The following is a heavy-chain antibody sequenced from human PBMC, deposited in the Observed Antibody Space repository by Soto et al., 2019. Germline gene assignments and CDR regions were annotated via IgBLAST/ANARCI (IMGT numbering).Heavy chain of an antibody. D-gene: IGHD5-18*01. J-gene: IGHJ4*02. CDR3: AREAVDTAMIGYFDS. CDR1: GGTFSSYP. Sequence: QVQLMQSGAEVKKPGSSVMVSCKASGGTFSSYPISWVRQAPGQGLEWMGRIVPILGMANYAQKFQGRVTITADKSTGTAYMELGSLTSEDTALYYCAREAVDTAMIGYFDSWVPGTLVTVSS. V-gene: IGHV1-69*04. CDR2: IVPILGMA.